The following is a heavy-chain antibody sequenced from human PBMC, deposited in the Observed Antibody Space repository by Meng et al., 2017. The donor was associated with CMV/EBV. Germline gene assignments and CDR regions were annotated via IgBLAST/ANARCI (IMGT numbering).Heavy chain of an antibody. CDR1: GFTFSSYW. V-gene: IGHV3-7*01. J-gene: IGHJ4*02. Sequence: GESLKISCAASGFTFSSYWMSWVRQAPGKGLEWVANIKQDGSEKYYVDSVKGRFTISRDNAKNSLYLQMNSLRAEDTAVYYCARARMLKGIQLWVDPEYYFVYWGQGTLVNVSS. CDR3: ARARMLKGIQLWVDPEYYFVY. CDR2: IKQDGSEK. D-gene: IGHD5-18*01.